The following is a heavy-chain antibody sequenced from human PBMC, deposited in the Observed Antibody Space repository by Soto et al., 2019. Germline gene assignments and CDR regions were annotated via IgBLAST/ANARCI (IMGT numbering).Heavy chain of an antibody. Sequence: SETLSLTCTVSGGSISGYYWSWIRQPPGKGLEWIGEINHSGSTNYNPSLKSRVTISVDTSKNQFSLKLSSVTAADTAVYYCARGWNYVIYGMDVWGQGTTVTVSS. CDR3: ARGWNYVIYGMDV. CDR1: GGSISGYY. CDR2: INHSGST. J-gene: IGHJ6*02. D-gene: IGHD1-7*01. V-gene: IGHV4-34*01.